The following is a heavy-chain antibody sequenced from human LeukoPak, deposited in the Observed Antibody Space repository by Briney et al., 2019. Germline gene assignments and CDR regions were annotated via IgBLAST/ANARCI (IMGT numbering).Heavy chain of an antibody. Sequence: PRASVKVSCKASGYTFTSYGISWVRQAPGQGLEWMGWISAYNGNTNYAQKLQGRVTMTTDTSTSTAYMELRSLRSDDTAVYYCARETTVDRFNGMDVWGQGTTVTVSS. CDR2: ISAYNGNT. CDR1: GYTFTSYG. V-gene: IGHV1-18*01. J-gene: IGHJ6*02. CDR3: ARETTVDRFNGMDV. D-gene: IGHD4-23*01.